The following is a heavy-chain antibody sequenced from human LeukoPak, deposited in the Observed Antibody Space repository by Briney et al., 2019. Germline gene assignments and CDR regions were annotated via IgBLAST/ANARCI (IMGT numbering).Heavy chain of an antibody. D-gene: IGHD6-13*01. CDR1: GFTFSSYG. CDR2: ISYDRSDK. CDR3: AKEGRQYSSSWYPYFDY. V-gene: IGHV3-30*18. J-gene: IGHJ4*02. Sequence: GGSLRLSCAASGFTFSSYGMHWVRQAPGKGLEWVAVISYDRSDKYYADSVKGRFTISRDNSKNTLYLQMNSLRAEDTAVFYCAKEGRQYSSSWYPYFDYWGQGTLVTVSS.